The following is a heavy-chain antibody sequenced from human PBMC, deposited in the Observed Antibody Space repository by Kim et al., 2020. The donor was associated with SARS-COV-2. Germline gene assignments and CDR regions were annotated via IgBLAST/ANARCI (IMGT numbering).Heavy chain of an antibody. V-gene: IGHV4-39*01. Sequence: SETLSLTCTVSGGSISSSSYYWGWIRQPPGKGLEWIGSICYSGNTYYNPSLKSRVTISGDTNKNQFSLKLSSVTAADAAVYYCARGGVSGSYSDFDYWGQGTLVTVSS. D-gene: IGHD1-26*01. J-gene: IGHJ4*02. CDR3: ARGGVSGSYSDFDY. CDR1: GGSISSSSYY. CDR2: ICYSGNT.